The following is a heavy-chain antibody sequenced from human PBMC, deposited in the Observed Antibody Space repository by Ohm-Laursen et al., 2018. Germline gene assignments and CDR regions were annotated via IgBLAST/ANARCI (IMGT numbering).Heavy chain of an antibody. D-gene: IGHD1-26*01. J-gene: IGHJ4*02. V-gene: IGHV3-30*18. CDR3: AKDRERLFDY. CDR1: GFTFSSYG. Sequence: SLRLSCTATGFTFSSYGMHWVRQAPGKGLEWVAVISYDGSNKYYADSVRGRFTISRDNSKNTLYLQMNSLRAEDTAVYYCAKDRERLFDYWGQGTLVTVSS. CDR2: ISYDGSNK.